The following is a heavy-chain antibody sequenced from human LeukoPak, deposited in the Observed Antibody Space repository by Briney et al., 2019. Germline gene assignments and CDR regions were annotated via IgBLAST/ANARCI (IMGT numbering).Heavy chain of an antibody. J-gene: IGHJ6*03. CDR1: GFTFSDYY. CDR3: ARKGGVYGDYTDYYYYYMDV. CDR2: ISSSGSTI. D-gene: IGHD4-17*01. Sequence: GGSLRLSCAASGFTFSDYYMSWIRQVPGKGLEWVSYISSSGSTIYYADSVKGRFTISRDNSKNTLYLQINSLRAEDTAVYYCARKGGVYGDYTDYYYYYMDVWGKGTKVTVSS. V-gene: IGHV3-11*04.